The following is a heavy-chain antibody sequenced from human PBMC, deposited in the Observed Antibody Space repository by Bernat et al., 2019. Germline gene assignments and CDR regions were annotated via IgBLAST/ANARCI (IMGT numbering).Heavy chain of an antibody. V-gene: IGHV3-74*01. Sequence: EVQLVESGGGLVQPGGSLRLSCAASGFTFSSYWMHWVRQAPGKGLVWVSRINSDGRSTSYADSVKGRFTISRDNSKNTLYLQMNSLRAEDTAVYYCAKDHAPYSSSWYYFDYWGQGTLVTVSS. D-gene: IGHD6-13*01. J-gene: IGHJ4*02. CDR2: INSDGRST. CDR1: GFTFSSYW. CDR3: AKDHAPYSSSWYYFDY.